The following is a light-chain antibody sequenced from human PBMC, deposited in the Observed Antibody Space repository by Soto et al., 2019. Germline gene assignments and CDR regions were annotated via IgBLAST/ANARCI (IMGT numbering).Light chain of an antibody. CDR2: GAS. J-gene: IGKJ1*01. Sequence: EVVMTQSPATLSVSPGERATLSCRASQSVSSNLAWYQHKPGQAPRLLIYGASTRATGIPARFSGSGSGTDFTLTISSLEPEDFAVYYCQQRSNWRTFGQGTKVDI. CDR3: QQRSNWRT. CDR1: QSVSSN. V-gene: IGKV3-15*01.